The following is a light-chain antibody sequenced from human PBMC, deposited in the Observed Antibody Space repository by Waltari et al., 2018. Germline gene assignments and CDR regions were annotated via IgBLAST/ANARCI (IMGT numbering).Light chain of an antibody. Sequence: QLVLTQSPSASASLGASVKLTCTLDSGHSSNIVEWRQQQQEKGPRYLMKINSAGSHSKGDEIPARFSGSSSGAERYLTISSVQSEDEADYYCQTGGHGTWVFGGGTKLTVL. CDR3: QTGGHGTWV. CDR2: INSAGSH. V-gene: IGLV4-69*01. CDR1: SGHSSNI. J-gene: IGLJ3*02.